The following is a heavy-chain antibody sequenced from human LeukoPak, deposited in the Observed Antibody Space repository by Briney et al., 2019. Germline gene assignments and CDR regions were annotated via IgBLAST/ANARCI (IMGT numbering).Heavy chain of an antibody. CDR1: GFTFSSYA. D-gene: IGHD6-13*01. V-gene: IGHV3-23*01. CDR3: AKRKTGNIAEDSAVFDY. CDR2: FSGSGGNT. J-gene: IGHJ4*02. Sequence: PGGSLRLSCAASGFTFSSYAMSWVRQAPGKGLEWVSTFSGSGGNTYYADSVKGRFTISRDNSKNTLYLQMNSLRAEDTAVYYCAKRKTGNIAEDSAVFDYWGQGTLVTVSS.